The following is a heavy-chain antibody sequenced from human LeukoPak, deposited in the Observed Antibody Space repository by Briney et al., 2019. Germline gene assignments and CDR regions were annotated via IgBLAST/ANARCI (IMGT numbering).Heavy chain of an antibody. CDR3: ARVASSSPDLYYFDY. CDR2: ISSSSSHI. J-gene: IGHJ4*02. D-gene: IGHD6-6*01. CDR1: GFTFSSYS. V-gene: IGHV3-21*01. Sequence: GGSLRLSCAASGFTFSSYSMNWVRQAPGKGLEWVSSISSSSSHIYYADSVKGRFTISRDNAKNSLYLQMNSLRAEDTAVYYCARVASSSPDLYYFDYWGQGTLVTVSS.